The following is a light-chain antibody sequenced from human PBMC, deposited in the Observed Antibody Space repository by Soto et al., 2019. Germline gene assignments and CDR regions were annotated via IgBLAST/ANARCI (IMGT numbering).Light chain of an antibody. V-gene: IGKV3-15*01. CDR2: GAS. Sequence: EIVMTQSPATLSVSPGERATLSCRASQSVSSNLAWYQQKPGQAPRLLIYGASTRATGIPARFSGSGSGTECTLTISSLQSEDFALYYCQQYNNWPWTFGQGTKVEIK. CDR1: QSVSSN. CDR3: QQYNNWPWT. J-gene: IGKJ1*01.